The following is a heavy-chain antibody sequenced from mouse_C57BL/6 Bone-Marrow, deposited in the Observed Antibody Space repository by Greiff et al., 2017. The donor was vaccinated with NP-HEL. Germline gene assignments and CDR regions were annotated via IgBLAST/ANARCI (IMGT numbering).Heavy chain of an antibody. Sequence: QVQLQQSGAELARPGASVKLSCKASGYTFTSYGISWVKQRTGQGLEWIGEIYPRSGNTYYNEKFKGKATLTADKSSSTAYLELSSLTSEDTAVYFCARPAAVVDYAMDYWWRGATVTVSS. D-gene: IGHD1-1*01. CDR3: ARPAAVVDYAMDY. CDR2: IYPRSGNT. V-gene: IGHV1-81*01. J-gene: IGHJ4*01. CDR1: GYTFTSYG.